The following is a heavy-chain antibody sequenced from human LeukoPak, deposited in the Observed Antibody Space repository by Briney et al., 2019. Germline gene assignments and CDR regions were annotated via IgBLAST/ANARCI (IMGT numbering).Heavy chain of an antibody. CDR2: INPSDGAT. CDR1: GYTFTMYY. J-gene: IGHJ6*03. V-gene: IGHV1-46*01. Sequence: GASVKVSCKASGYTFTMYYVHWVRQAPGQGLEWMGMINPSDGATTYAQRFQGRVTMTRDMSTTTVYMDLRSLRSEDKAVYFCAGEPRGGLSGSCGGLFASYYTYYYMDVWGRGTTVTVSS. D-gene: IGHD1-26*01. CDR3: AGEPRGGLSGSCGGLFASYYTYYYMDV.